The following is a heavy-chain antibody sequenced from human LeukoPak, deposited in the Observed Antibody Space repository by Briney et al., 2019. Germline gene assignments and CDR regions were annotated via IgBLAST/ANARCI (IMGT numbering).Heavy chain of an antibody. J-gene: IGHJ4*02. CDR2: VSPYNGDT. V-gene: IGHV1-18*01. CDR3: ARVYCSSITCSSGVFDS. D-gene: IGHD2-2*01. Sequence: ASVKVSCKASGYTFSSYGVNWVRQAPGQGLEWMGWVSPYNGDTNYAQKFQDRVTMTTDTSTNTAYMELRSLRSDDTAVYYCARVYCSSITCSSGVFDSWGQGTLVTVSS. CDR1: GYTFSSYG.